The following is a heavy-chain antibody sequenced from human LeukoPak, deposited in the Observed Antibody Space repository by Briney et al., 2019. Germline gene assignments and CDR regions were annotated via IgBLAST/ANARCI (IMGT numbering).Heavy chain of an antibody. CDR2: IYTTGTA. CDR3: ARDHSSSSWMDAFEI. CDR1: GGSIGPYY. J-gene: IGHJ3*02. D-gene: IGHD6-6*01. Sequence: SETLSLTCLLSGGSIGPYYWSWIRQAAGKGPEWIGRIYTTGTADYNPSLKGRVFLSVDTSMNQFSLKVTSVTAADTAVYYCARDHSSSSWMDAFEIWGPGTKVIV. V-gene: IGHV4-4*07.